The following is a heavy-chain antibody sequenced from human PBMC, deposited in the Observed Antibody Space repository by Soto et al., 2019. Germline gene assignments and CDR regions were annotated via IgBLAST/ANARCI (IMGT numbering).Heavy chain of an antibody. D-gene: IGHD3-3*01. V-gene: IGHV3-48*02. CDR2: ISSSSSTI. CDR1: GFTFSSYS. Sequence: EVQLVESGGGLVQPGGSLRLSCAASGFTFSSYSMNWVRQAPGKGLEWVSYISSSSSTIYYADSVKGRFTISRDNAKNSLYLQMNSLRDEDTAVYYCARHTRITIFGVVITDRHDYWGQGTLVTVSS. J-gene: IGHJ4*02. CDR3: ARHTRITIFGVVITDRHDY.